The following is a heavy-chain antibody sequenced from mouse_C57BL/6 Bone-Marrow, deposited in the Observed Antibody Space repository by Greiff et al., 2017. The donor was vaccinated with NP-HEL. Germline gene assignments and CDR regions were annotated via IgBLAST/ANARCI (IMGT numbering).Heavy chain of an antibody. CDR1: GFTFSSYG. J-gene: IGHJ3*01. D-gene: IGHD1-1*01. Sequence: EVKLMESGGDLVKPGGSLKLSCAASGFTFSSYGLSWVRQTPDKRLEWVATISSGGSYTYYPDSVKGRFTISRDNAKNTLYLQMSSRKSEDTAMYYCASCSSWFAYWGQGTLVTVSA. CDR2: ISSGGSYT. CDR3: ASCSSWFAY. V-gene: IGHV5-6*01.